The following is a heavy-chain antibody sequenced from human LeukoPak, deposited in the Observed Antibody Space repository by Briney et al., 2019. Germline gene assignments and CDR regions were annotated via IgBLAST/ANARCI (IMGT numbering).Heavy chain of an antibody. Sequence: PGGSLRLSCAASGFTFDDYAMHWVRQAPGKGLEWVSGISWNSGSIGYADSVKGRFTISRDNAKNSLYLQMNSLRAEDMALYYCAKGYCSSTSCYLFSWGQGTLVTVSS. J-gene: IGHJ5*02. CDR2: ISWNSGSI. CDR1: GFTFDDYA. D-gene: IGHD2-2*01. CDR3: AKGYCSSTSCYLFS. V-gene: IGHV3-9*03.